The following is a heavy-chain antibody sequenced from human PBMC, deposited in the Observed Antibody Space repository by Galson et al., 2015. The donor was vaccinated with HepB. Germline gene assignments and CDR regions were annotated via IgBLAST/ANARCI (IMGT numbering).Heavy chain of an antibody. Sequence: CAISGDSVSSHSAAWNWIRQSPSRGLEWLGRTYYRSKWYNDYAVSVKSRITINPDTSKNQFSLQLNSVTPEDTAVYYCARDRRAVAAYYFDYWGQGTLVTVSS. CDR1: GDSVSSHSAA. J-gene: IGHJ4*02. D-gene: IGHD6-19*01. CDR2: TYYRSKWYN. V-gene: IGHV6-1*01. CDR3: ARDRRAVAAYYFDY.